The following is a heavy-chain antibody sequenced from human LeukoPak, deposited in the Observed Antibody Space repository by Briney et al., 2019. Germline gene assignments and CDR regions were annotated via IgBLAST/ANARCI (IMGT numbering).Heavy chain of an antibody. J-gene: IGHJ4*02. CDR3: AQNRGGIVVVPAATPYFDY. CDR1: GFTFSSYW. CDR2: INSDGSST. D-gene: IGHD2-2*01. Sequence: GGSLRLSCAASGFTFSSYWMHWVRQSPGKGLVGVSHINSDGSSTSYADSVKGRFTISRDNSKNTLYLQMNSLRAEDTAVDYCAQNRGGIVVVPAATPYFDYWGQGTLVTVSS. V-gene: IGHV3-74*01.